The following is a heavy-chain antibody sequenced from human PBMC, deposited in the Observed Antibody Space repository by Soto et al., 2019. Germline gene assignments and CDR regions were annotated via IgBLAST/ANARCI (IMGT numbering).Heavy chain of an antibody. J-gene: IGHJ6*03. CDR3: ARVHSNRLNYYYYYYMDF. Sequence: SETLSLTCTVSGGSISSYYWSWIRQPPGKGLEWIGYIYYSGSTNYNPSLKSRVTISVDTSKNQFSLKLSSVTAADTAVYYCARVHSNRLNYYYYYYMDFWGKGTTVTVSS. CDR1: GGSISSYY. V-gene: IGHV4-59*12. CDR2: IYYSGST. D-gene: IGHD4-4*01.